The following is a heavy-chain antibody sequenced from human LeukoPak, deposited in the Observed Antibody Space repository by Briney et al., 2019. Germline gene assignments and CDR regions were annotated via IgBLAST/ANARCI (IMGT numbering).Heavy chain of an antibody. Sequence: ASVKVSCKASGYTFTSYGISWERQAPGQGLEWMGWISAYNGNTNYAQKLQGRVTMTTDTSTSTAYMELRSLRSDDTAVYCCARGGYDSSGYSSTPPFDYWGQGTLVTVSS. CDR2: ISAYNGNT. D-gene: IGHD3-22*01. V-gene: IGHV1-18*01. CDR1: GYTFTSYG. CDR3: ARGGYDSSGYSSTPPFDY. J-gene: IGHJ4*02.